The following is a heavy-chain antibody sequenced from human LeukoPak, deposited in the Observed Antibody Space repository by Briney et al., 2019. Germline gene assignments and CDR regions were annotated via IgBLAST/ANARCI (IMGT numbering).Heavy chain of an antibody. J-gene: IGHJ4*02. CDR3: ARVQQQLLPFDY. V-gene: IGHV4-59*01. D-gene: IGHD6-13*01. Sequence: KPSETLSLTCSVSGGSISSNYWSWIRQPPGKGLEWIGNIYYSGSTNYNPSLKSRVTISVDTSKNQFSLKLSSVTAADTAVYYCARVQQQLLPFDYWSQGILVTVSS. CDR1: GGSISSNY. CDR2: IYYSGST.